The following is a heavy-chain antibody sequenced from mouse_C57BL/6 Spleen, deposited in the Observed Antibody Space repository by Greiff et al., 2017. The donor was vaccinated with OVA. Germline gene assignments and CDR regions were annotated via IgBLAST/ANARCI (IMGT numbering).Heavy chain of an antibody. CDR1: GFTFSDYG. J-gene: IGHJ4*01. CDR3: ARDYYGSSYVGYYAMDY. Sequence: EVKLMESGGGLVKPGGSLKLSCAASGFTFSDYGMHWVRQAPEKGLEWVAYISSGSSTIYYADTVKGRFTISRDNAKNTLFLQMTSLRSEDTAMYYCARDYYGSSYVGYYAMDYWGQGTSVTVSS. CDR2: ISSGSSTI. V-gene: IGHV5-17*01. D-gene: IGHD1-1*01.